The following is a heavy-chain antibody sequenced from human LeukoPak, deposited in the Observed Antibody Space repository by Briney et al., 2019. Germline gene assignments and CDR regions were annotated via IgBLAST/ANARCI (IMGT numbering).Heavy chain of an antibody. CDR3: ARLGGSGSYDDWYFDL. D-gene: IGHD3-10*01. V-gene: IGHV5-51*01. J-gene: IGHJ2*01. Sequence: GESLKISCKGSGYSFTSYWIGWVRQMPGKGLEWMGIIYPGDSDTRYSPSFQGQVTISADKSISTAYLQWSSLKASDTAMYYYARLGGSGSYDDWYFDLWGRGTLVTVSS. CDR1: GYSFTSYW. CDR2: IYPGDSDT.